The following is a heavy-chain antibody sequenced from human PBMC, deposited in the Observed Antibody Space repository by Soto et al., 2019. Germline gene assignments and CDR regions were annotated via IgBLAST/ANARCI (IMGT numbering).Heavy chain of an antibody. CDR1: GFTFSSYG. CDR3: ARDPFWSGYPKNLDY. V-gene: IGHV3-33*01. D-gene: IGHD3-3*01. Sequence: PGGSLRLSCAASGFTFSSYGMHWVRQAPGKGLEWVAVIWYDGSNKYYADSVKGRFTISRDNSKNTLYLQMNSLRAEDTAVYYCARDPFWSGYPKNLDYWGQGTLVTVSS. J-gene: IGHJ4*02. CDR2: IWYDGSNK.